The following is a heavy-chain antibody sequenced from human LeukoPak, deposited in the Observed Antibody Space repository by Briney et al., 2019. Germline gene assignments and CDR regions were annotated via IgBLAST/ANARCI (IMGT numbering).Heavy chain of an antibody. D-gene: IGHD5-18*01. V-gene: IGHV1-24*01. CDR2: FDPEDGET. CDR1: GYTLTELS. J-gene: IGHJ4*02. Sequence: ASVKVSCKVSGYTLTELSMHWVRQAPGKGLEWMGGFDPEDGETIYAQKFQGRVTMTEDTSTDTAYMELSSLRSEDTAVYYCATDAPYGIQPALWGQGTLVTVSS. CDR3: ATDAPYGIQPAL.